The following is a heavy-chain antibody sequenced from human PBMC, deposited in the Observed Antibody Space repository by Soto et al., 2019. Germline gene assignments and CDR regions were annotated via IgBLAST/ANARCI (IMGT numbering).Heavy chain of an antibody. CDR3: AREVRGYCSSTSCPQNYYYYGMDV. Sequence: SETLSLTCTVSGGSISSGDYYWSWIRQPPGKGLEWIGYIYYSGSTYYNPSLKSRVTISVDTSKNQFSLKLSSVTAADTAVYYCAREVRGYCSSTSCPQNYYYYGMDVWGRGTTVTVSS. D-gene: IGHD2-2*01. J-gene: IGHJ6*02. CDR2: IYYSGST. CDR1: GGSISSGDYY. V-gene: IGHV4-30-4*01.